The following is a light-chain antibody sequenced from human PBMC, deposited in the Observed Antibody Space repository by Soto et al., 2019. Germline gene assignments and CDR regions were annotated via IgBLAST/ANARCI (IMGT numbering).Light chain of an antibody. J-gene: IGLJ3*02. CDR3: AAWDDSLSGWV. V-gene: IGLV1-47*01. CDR1: SSNIGSNY. Sequence: QPVLTQPPSGSGTPGQRVTISCSGSSSNIGSNYVYWYQQLPGTAPKLLIYRNNQRPSGVPDRFSGSKSGTSASLAISGLRSEDEADYYCAAWDDSLSGWVFGGGTKLTLL. CDR2: RNN.